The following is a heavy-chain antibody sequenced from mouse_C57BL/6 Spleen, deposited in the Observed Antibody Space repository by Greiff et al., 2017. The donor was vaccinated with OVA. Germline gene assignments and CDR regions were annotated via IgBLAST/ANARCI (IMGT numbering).Heavy chain of an antibody. CDR2: IYPGSGST. Sequence: QVQLQQPGAELVKPGASVKISCKASGYTFTSYWITWVKQRPGQGLEWIGDIYPGSGSTNSHEKFKSKATLTVDTSSSTAYMQLSSLTSEDSAVYNCASGSSYVGGYYAMDYWGQGTSVTVSS. CDR3: ASGSSYVGGYYAMDY. V-gene: IGHV1-55*01. J-gene: IGHJ4*01. D-gene: IGHD1-1*01. CDR1: GYTFTSYW.